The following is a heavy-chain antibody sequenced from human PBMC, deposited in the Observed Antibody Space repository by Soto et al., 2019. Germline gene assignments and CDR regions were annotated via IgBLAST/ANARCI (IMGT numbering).Heavy chain of an antibody. J-gene: IGHJ4*02. CDR1: GFTFSSYW. D-gene: IGHD3-22*01. Sequence: GGSLRLSCAASGFTFSSYWMSWVRQAPGKGLEWVANIKQDGSEKYYVDSVKGRFTISRDNAKNSLYLQMNSLRAEDTAVYYCARDTYYYDSSGSPAFDYWGQGTLVTVSS. CDR2: IKQDGSEK. V-gene: IGHV3-7*03. CDR3: ARDTYYYDSSGSPAFDY.